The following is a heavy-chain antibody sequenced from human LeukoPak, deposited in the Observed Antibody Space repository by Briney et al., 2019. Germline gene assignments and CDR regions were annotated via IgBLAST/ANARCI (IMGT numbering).Heavy chain of an antibody. Sequence: PGGSLRFSCAASGFTFSGYEMNWVRQAPGKGLEWVSYISSSGSTIYYADSVKGRFTISRDNAKNSLYLQMNSLRAEDTAVYYCAELGITMIGGVWGKGTTVTISS. J-gene: IGHJ6*04. CDR3: AELGITMIGGV. V-gene: IGHV3-48*03. D-gene: IGHD3-10*02. CDR2: ISSSGSTI. CDR1: GFTFSGYE.